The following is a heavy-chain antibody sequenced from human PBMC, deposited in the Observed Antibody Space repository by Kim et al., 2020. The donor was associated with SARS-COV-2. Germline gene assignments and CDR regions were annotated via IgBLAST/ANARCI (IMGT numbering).Heavy chain of an antibody. D-gene: IGHD1-1*01. CDR2: GST. CDR3: AKAGPWNDY. V-gene: IGHV3-23*01. J-gene: IGHJ4*02. Sequence: GSTYNADSVKGRFTLSRDTSKNTLYLQMNSLRAEDTAVYYCAKAGPWNDYWGQGTLVTVSS.